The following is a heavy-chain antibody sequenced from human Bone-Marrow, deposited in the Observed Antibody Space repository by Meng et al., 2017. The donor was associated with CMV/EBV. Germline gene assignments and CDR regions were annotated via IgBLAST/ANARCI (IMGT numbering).Heavy chain of an antibody. CDR1: GFTFKSYS. CDR3: AREIPDSSGYYYRYDYYYGMDV. D-gene: IGHD3-22*01. J-gene: IGHJ6*02. V-gene: IGHV3-48*04. Sequence: GGSLRLSCAASGFTFKSYSMNWVRQAPGKGLEWVSYIVSSSSTLYYADSVKGRFTISRDNAKNSLYLQMNSLRAEDTAVYYCAREIPDSSGYYYRYDYYYGMDVWGQGTTVTVSS. CDR2: IVSSSSTL.